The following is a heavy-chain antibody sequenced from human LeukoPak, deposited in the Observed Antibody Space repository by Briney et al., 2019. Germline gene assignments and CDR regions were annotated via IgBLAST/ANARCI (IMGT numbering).Heavy chain of an antibody. CDR1: GFTFSDYY. Sequence: GSLRLSCAASGFTFSDYYMSWIRQPPGKGLEWIGEINHSGSTNYNPSLKSRVTISVDTSKNQFSLKLSSVTAADTAVYYCASATNDYSNYGWFDPWGQGTLVTVSS. CDR2: INHSGST. D-gene: IGHD4-11*01. J-gene: IGHJ5*02. V-gene: IGHV4-34*01. CDR3: ASATNDYSNYGWFDP.